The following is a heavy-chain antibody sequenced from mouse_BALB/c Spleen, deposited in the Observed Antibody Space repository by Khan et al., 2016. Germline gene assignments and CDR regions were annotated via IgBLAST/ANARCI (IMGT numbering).Heavy chain of an antibody. V-gene: IGHV1-69*02. J-gene: IGHJ3*01. CDR3: TRGESTMIRGFAY. Sequence: QVQLQQSGAELVRPGASVKLSCKASGFTFTSYWINWMKQRPGQGLEWIGNIYPSDIYNYYNPKFKDKATLTVDNSSRTAYMQLSSPTSEASAFYYCTRGESTMIRGFAYWGQGTLVTVSA. CDR1: GFTFTSYW. D-gene: IGHD2-4*01. CDR2: IYPSDIYN.